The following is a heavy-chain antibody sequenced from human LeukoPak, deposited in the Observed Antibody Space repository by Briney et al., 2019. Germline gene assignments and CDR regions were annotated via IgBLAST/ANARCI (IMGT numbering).Heavy chain of an antibody. J-gene: IGHJ4*02. D-gene: IGHD3-9*01. CDR1: GFTFSRCT. CDR2: ISSDGGST. CDR3: VRKYYDILTGYYYFDY. Sequence: PGGSLRLSCSASGFTFSRCTMHWVRQAPGKGLEFVSAISSDGGSTYYADSVKGRFTISRDNPKNTLYLQMSSLRAEDTAVYYCVRKYYDILTGYYYFDYWGQGTLVTVSS. V-gene: IGHV3-64D*06.